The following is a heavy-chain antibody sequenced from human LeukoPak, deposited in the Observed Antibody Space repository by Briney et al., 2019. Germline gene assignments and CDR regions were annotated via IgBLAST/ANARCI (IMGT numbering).Heavy chain of an antibody. CDR2: INHSGST. CDR3: ARDVAAGGGYQLPRLHFDY. J-gene: IGHJ4*02. D-gene: IGHD2-2*01. V-gene: IGHV4-34*01. Sequence: PSETLALTCAVYGGSFSGYYWSWIRQPPGKGLEWIGEINHSGSTNYNPSLKSRVTISVDTSKNQFSLKLSSVTAADTAVYYCARDVAAGGGYQLPRLHFDYWGQGTLVPVSS. CDR1: GGSFSGYY.